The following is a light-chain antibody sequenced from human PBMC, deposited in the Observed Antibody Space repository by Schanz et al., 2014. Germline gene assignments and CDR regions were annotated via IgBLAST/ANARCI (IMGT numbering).Light chain of an antibody. CDR1: SSDVGGYNY. Sequence: QSALTQPASVSGSPGQSITIFCTGTSSDVGGYNYVSWYQQSPGKAPKLLIFDVSNRPSGVSNRFSGSKSGNTASLTVSGLQVEDEADYYCGSYAGNINWVFGGGTKLTVL. V-gene: IGLV2-14*01. CDR3: GSYAGNINWV. J-gene: IGLJ3*02. CDR2: DVS.